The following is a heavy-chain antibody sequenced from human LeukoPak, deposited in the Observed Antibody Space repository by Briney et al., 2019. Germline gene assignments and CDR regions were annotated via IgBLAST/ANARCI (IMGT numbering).Heavy chain of an antibody. Sequence: ASVKVSCKASGGTFSSYAISWVRQAPGQGLEWMGRIIPILGIANYAQKFQGRVTITADKSTSTAYMELSSLRSEDTAVYYCAILTGYHDDAFDIWGQGTMVTVSS. CDR2: IIPILGIA. CDR3: AILTGYHDDAFDI. D-gene: IGHD3-9*01. J-gene: IGHJ3*02. CDR1: GGTFSSYA. V-gene: IGHV1-69*04.